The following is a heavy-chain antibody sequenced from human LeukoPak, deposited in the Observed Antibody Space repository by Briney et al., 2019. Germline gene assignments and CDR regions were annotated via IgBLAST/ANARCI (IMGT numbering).Heavy chain of an antibody. CDR1: GFTFSSYA. J-gene: IGHJ4*02. CDR3: ARAPRGSGSYSDY. V-gene: IGHV3-23*01. D-gene: IGHD1-26*01. CDR2: ISGSGGST. Sequence: AGGSLRLSCAASGFTFSSYAMSWVRQAPGKGLEWVSAISGSGGSTYYADSVKGRFTISRDNAKNSLYLQMNSLRAEDTAVFYCARAPRGSGSYSDYWGQGTLVTVSS.